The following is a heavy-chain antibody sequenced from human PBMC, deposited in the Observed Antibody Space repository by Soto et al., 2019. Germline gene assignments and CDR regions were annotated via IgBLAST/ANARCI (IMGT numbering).Heavy chain of an antibody. V-gene: IGHV3-23*01. CDR2: ISGSGGST. D-gene: IGHD4-17*01. CDR3: ANPEVGDYSVGYYGMDV. CDR1: GFTFSSYA. Sequence: PGGSLRLSCAASGFTFSSYAMSWVRQAPGKGLEWVSAISGSGGSTYYADSVKGRFTISRDNSKNTLYLQMNSLRAEDTAVYYCANPEVGDYSVGYYGMDVWGQGTTVTVSS. J-gene: IGHJ6*02.